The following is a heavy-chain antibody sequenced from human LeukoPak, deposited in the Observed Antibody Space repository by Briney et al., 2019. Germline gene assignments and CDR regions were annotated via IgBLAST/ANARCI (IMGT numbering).Heavy chain of an antibody. J-gene: IGHJ4*02. CDR3: ARAKEQWLARPLDY. D-gene: IGHD6-19*01. CDR2: ISSSSSYT. CDR1: GFPFSDYY. V-gene: IGHV3-11*06. Sequence: GGSLRLSCAASGFPFSDYYMSWLRQAPGKGPEWVSYISSSSSYTNYADSEKGRFTISRNNAKNSLYLQMNSLRAEDTAVYYCARAKEQWLARPLDYWGQGTLVTVSS.